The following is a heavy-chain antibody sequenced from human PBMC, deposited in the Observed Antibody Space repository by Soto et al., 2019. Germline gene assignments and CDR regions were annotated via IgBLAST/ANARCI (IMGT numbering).Heavy chain of an antibody. CDR3: ARDGGKLELPDH. CDR1: GGSISSGDYY. V-gene: IGHV4-30-4*01. J-gene: IGHJ5*02. CDR2: IYYSGST. Sequence: PSETLSLTCTVSGGSISSGDYYWSWIRQPPGKGLEWIGYIYYSGSTYYNPSLKSRVTISVDTSKNQFSLKLSSVTAADMAVYYCARDGGKLELPDHWGQGTLVTVSS. D-gene: IGHD1-7*01.